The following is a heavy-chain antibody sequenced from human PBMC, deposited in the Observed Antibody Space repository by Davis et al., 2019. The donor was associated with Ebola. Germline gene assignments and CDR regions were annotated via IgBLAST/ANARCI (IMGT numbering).Heavy chain of an antibody. V-gene: IGHV1-69*04. D-gene: IGHD2/OR15-2a*01. CDR1: GGTFTNYV. CDR3: ASSSTPPAIEYHDYALDV. J-gene: IGHJ6*02. Sequence: AASVKVSCKASGGTFTNYVISWVRQAPGQGLEWMGRIIPIFGLANYAQKFQGRVTITADKSASTAYMELTSLRSEDTAVYYCASSSTPPAIEYHDYALDVWGQGTTVTVSS. CDR2: IIPIFGLA.